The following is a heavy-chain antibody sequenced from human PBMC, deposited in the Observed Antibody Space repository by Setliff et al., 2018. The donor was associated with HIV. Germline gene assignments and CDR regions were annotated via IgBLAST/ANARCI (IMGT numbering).Heavy chain of an antibody. V-gene: IGHV4-4*07. D-gene: IGHD3-22*01. J-gene: IGHJ4*02. CDR1: GDSMNDYY. CDR3: ARGFSSAFFHEFFDY. Sequence: PSETLSLTCTVSGDSMNDYYWSWIRQTAGKGLEWIGRVYNSGSTNYNPSFMSRVSISVDTSKSQFSLKLRSVIAADTAVYFCARGFSSAFFHEFFDYWGQGTLVTV. CDR2: VYNSGST.